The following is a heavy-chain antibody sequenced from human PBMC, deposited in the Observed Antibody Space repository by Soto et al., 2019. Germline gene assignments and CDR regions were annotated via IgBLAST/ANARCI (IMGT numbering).Heavy chain of an antibody. Sequence: PEGALRLSCAASGFTFSSKGMHWVRQAPGKGLEWVAVIWYDESNKYYADSVKGRFTISRDNSKNTLYLQMNSLRAEDTAVYYCARGPYYYDSSGYYTDPFLDFWGQGTLVTVSS. J-gene: IGHJ4*02. V-gene: IGHV3-33*01. CDR3: ARGPYYYDSSGYYTDPFLDF. D-gene: IGHD3-22*01. CDR1: GFTFSSKG. CDR2: IWYDESNK.